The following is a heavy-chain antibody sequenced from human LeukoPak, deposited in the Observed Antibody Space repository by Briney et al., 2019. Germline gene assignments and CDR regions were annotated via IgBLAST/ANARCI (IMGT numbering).Heavy chain of an antibody. CDR3: AKGSYGTMYYDILTGYIMDV. V-gene: IGHV3-66*01. CDR2: IYSGGST. D-gene: IGHD3-9*01. CDR1: GFTVSSNY. J-gene: IGHJ6*03. Sequence: GGSPRLSCAASGFTVSSNYMSWVRQAPGKGLEWVSVIYSGGSTYYADSVKGRFTISRDNSKNTLYLQMNSLRAEDTAVYYCAKGSYGTMYYDILTGYIMDVWGKGTTVTVSS.